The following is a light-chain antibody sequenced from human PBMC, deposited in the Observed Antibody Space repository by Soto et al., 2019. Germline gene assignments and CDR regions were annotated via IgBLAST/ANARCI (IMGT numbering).Light chain of an antibody. J-gene: IGKJ4*01. CDR2: GAS. CDR3: QQYGSSPLT. CDR1: QSVSSSY. V-gene: IGKV3-20*01. Sequence: EIVLTQSPGILSLSPGERATISCRASQSVSSSYLAWYQQKPGQAPRLLIYGASSRATGIPDRFSGSGSGTDLTLTISRLEPEDFAVYYGQQYGSSPLTFGGGTKVEIK.